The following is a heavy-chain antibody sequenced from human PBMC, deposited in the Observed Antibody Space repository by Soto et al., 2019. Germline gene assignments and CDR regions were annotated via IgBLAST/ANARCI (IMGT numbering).Heavy chain of an antibody. D-gene: IGHD1-26*01. Sequence: GESLKISCKGSGYSFTSYWIGWVRQMPGKGLEWMGIIYPSDSDTKYSPSFQGQVTISADKSINTAYLQWSSLKASDTAMYYCARPPYSGSYYYFDHWGQGTLVTVSS. CDR1: GYSFTSYW. V-gene: IGHV5-51*01. CDR3: ARPPYSGSYYYFDH. CDR2: IYPSDSDT. J-gene: IGHJ4*02.